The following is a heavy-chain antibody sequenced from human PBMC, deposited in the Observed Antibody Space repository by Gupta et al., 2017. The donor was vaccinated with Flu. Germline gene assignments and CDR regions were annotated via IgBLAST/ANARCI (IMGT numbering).Heavy chain of an antibody. J-gene: IGHJ5*02. CDR2: IHCNDLGT. D-gene: IGHD1-1*01. CDR3: ATEPIGTTGITATDS. V-gene: IGHV1-2*02. Sequence: ARQAPGQGLEYLGWIHCNDLGTNSPPTFQGRITMTRDTSVSTASMELTSLTSYDTAVYYCATEPIGTTGITATDSWGQGSLVTVSS.